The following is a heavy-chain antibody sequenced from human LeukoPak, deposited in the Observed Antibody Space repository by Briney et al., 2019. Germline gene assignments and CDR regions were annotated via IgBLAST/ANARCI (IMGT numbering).Heavy chain of an antibody. V-gene: IGHV4-34*01. CDR3: ARGPSLTYDILTGYYYFDY. D-gene: IGHD3-9*01. CDR2: VNHSGST. CDR1: GGSFSGYY. J-gene: IGHJ4*02. Sequence: PSETLSLTCAVYGGSFSGYYWTWIRQPPGKGLEWIGEVNHSGSTKYNPSLRSRGTISVDTPKNQFSLKLSSVTAADTAVYYCARGPSLTYDILTGYYYFDYWGQGTLVTVSS.